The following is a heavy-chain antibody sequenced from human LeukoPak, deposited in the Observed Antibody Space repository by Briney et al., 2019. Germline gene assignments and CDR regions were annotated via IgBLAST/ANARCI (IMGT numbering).Heavy chain of an antibody. CDR1: GFTFSSYW. J-gene: IGHJ5*02. CDR3: VRGGPSTWS. CDR2: INDDGSDT. Sequence: PGGSLRLSCAASGFTFSSYWMSWVRQAPGKGPVWVSRINDDGSDTTYADSVKGRFTISRDDAKNMLFLQMNSLRAEDTAVYYCVRGGPSTWSWGQGTLVTVSS. V-gene: IGHV3-74*01. D-gene: IGHD2-15*01.